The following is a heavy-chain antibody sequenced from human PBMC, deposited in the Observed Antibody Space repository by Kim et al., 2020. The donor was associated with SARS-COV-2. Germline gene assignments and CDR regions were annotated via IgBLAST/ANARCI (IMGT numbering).Heavy chain of an antibody. CDR2: NNYSGST. V-gene: IGHV4-39*01. CDR3: ARQSGPAIVVVIFDY. D-gene: IGHD3-22*01. CDR1: GGSISSSSYY. Sequence: SETLSLTCTVSGGSISSSSYYWGWIRQPPGKGREWIRNNNYSGSTNSHPSLQSRLTISVDTSKNQLSLKLSSVTAADTAVYSRARQSGPAIVVVIFDYWAQGPRVTVSS. J-gene: IGHJ4*02.